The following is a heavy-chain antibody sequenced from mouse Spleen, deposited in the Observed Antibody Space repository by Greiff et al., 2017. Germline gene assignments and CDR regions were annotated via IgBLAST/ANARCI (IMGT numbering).Heavy chain of an antibody. CDR2: ISDGGSYT. D-gene: IGHD2-1*01. J-gene: IGHJ4*01. CDR3: ARDGDYGNYVGAMDY. Sequence: DVKLVESGGGLVKPGGSLKLSCAASGFTFSDYYMYWVRQTPEKRLEWVATISDGGSYTYYPDSVKGRFTISRDNAKNNLYLQMSSLKSEDTAMYYCARDGDYGNYVGAMDYWGQGTSVTVSS. V-gene: IGHV5-4*02. CDR1: GFTFSDYY.